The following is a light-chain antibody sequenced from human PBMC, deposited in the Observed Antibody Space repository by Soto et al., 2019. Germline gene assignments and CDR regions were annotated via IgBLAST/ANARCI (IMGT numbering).Light chain of an antibody. V-gene: IGKV3-20*01. Sequence: EIVLTQSPGTLSLSPGERATLSCRASQSVSSSYLAWYQQKPGQAPRLLIYGASSRATGIPYRFNGSGSGTDFTLTISRLVPEDFAVYCCQQHGSAPFTFGQGTELEIQ. CDR3: QQHGSAPFT. J-gene: IGKJ1*01. CDR1: QSVSSSY. CDR2: GAS.